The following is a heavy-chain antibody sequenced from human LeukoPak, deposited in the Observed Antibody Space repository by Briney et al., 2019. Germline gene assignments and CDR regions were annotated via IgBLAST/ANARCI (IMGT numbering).Heavy chain of an antibody. CDR1: GGSISSYY. CDR3: ARDSGESGGWYVMDV. J-gene: IGHJ6*02. Sequence: RTSETLSLTCTVSGGSISSYYWRWIRQPAGKGLGWIGRIYTSGSTHYNPSLKSRVTMSVDTSKNQFSLKLSSVTAADTAVYYCARDSGESGGWYVMDVWGQGTTVTVSS. D-gene: IGHD3-10*01. V-gene: IGHV4-4*07. CDR2: IYTSGST.